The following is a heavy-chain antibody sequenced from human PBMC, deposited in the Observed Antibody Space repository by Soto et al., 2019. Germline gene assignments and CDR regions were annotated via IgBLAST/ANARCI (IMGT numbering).Heavy chain of an antibody. Sequence: PGGSLRLSCAASGFTFNNAWMNWVRQAPGKGLEWVGRIKSEADGGTIDYAAPVKGRFAISRDDSKNTLYLQMNSLKTEDTAVYYCTRDALVWILLGHYGMDVWGQGTTVTVSS. CDR1: GFTFNNAW. CDR2: IKSEADGGTI. V-gene: IGHV3-15*07. CDR3: TRDALVWILLGHYGMDV. D-gene: IGHD5-18*01. J-gene: IGHJ6*02.